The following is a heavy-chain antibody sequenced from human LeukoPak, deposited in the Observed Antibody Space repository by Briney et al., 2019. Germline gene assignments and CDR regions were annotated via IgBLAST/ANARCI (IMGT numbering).Heavy chain of an antibody. CDR2: IWYDGSNK. D-gene: IGHD5-18*01. Sequence: GGSLRLSCAASGFTFSSYGMHWVRQAPGKGLEWVAVIWYDGSNKYYADSVKGRFTISRDNSKNTLYLQMNSLRAEDTAVYYCARDQSGGGYSYGLDYWGQGTLVTVSS. V-gene: IGHV3-30*19. CDR1: GFTFSSYG. J-gene: IGHJ4*02. CDR3: ARDQSGGGYSYGLDY.